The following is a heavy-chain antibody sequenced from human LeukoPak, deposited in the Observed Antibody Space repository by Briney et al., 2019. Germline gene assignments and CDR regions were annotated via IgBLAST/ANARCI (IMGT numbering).Heavy chain of an antibody. CDR1: GGPFSGYY. D-gene: IGHD3-22*01. V-gene: IGHV4-34*01. CDR2: INHSGSA. J-gene: IGHJ4*02. Sequence: SETLSLTCAVYGGPFSGYYWSWIRQPPGKGLEWIGEINHSGSANYNPSLKSRVTISGDTAKKQFSLKLSSVTAADTAVYYCARGGSGYPVDYWGQGTLVTVSS. CDR3: ARGGSGYPVDY.